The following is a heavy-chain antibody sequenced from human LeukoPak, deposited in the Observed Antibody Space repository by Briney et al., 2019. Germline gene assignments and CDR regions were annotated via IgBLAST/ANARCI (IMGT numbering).Heavy chain of an antibody. V-gene: IGHV1-8*01. CDR2: MNPNSGNT. Sequence: ASVKVSCKASGYTFTSYDINWVRQATGQGLEWMGWMNPNSGNTGYAQKFQGRVTMTRNTSISTAYMELSSLRSEDTAVYYCARGFVRYTIFGVVITDYYYYGMDVWGQGTTVTVSS. CDR3: ARGFVRYTIFGVVITDYYYYGMDV. CDR1: GYTFTSYD. J-gene: IGHJ6*02. D-gene: IGHD3-3*01.